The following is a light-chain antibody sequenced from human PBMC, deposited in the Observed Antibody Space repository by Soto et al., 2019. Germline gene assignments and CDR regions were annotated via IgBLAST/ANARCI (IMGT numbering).Light chain of an antibody. J-gene: IGKJ1*01. CDR1: QSVSSSY. CDR3: HQRQSWPRT. CDR2: GAS. Sequence: EIVLKQSPGTLSLSPGERPTLSYRASQSVSSSYLAWYQQKPGQAPRLXIYGASSRAAGIPARFSASGSGTEFTLTISDVQPEDFALYYCHQRQSWPRTFGQGTKVDIK. V-gene: IGKV3-20*01.